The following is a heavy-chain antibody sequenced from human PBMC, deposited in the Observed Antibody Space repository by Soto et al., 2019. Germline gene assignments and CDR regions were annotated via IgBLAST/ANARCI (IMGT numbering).Heavy chain of an antibody. D-gene: IGHD4-17*01. J-gene: IGHJ4*02. Sequence: EVQLVESGGGVVQPGGSLRLSCVVSGFTFSGYWMTWVRQAPGKGLQWVANIKEDGSGESYVDSVKGRFTISRDNDKNSLYLQMNDLRAEDTAVYFCARLLTPVATHFWGQGTLVSVSS. CDR2: IKEDGSGE. CDR1: GFTFSGYW. V-gene: IGHV3-7*01. CDR3: ARLLTPVATHF.